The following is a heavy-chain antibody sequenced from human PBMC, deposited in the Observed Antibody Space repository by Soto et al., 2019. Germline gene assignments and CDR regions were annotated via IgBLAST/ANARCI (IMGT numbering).Heavy chain of an antibody. J-gene: IGHJ4*02. CDR2: INHSGST. V-gene: IGHV4-39*07. D-gene: IGHD3-10*01. Sequence: PSETLSLTCTVSGGSISSGGYYWSWIRQPPGKGLEWIGEINHSGSTNYNPSLKSRVTISVDTSKNQFSLKLSSVTAADTAVYYCASRRKYGSEDYWGQGTLVTVSS. CDR1: GGSISSGGYY. CDR3: ASRRKYGSEDY.